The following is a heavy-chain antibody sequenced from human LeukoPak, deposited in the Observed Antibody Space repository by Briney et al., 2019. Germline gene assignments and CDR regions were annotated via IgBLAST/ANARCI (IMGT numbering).Heavy chain of an antibody. CDR3: ARGSNWNDGSNYYYYMDV. CDR1: GYTFTNYG. J-gene: IGHJ6*03. Sequence: GASVKVSCKASGYTFTNYGISWVRQAPGQGLEWMGWISDYNGNTNYAQKLQGRVTMTTDTSTSTAYMELRSLRSDDTAVYYCARGSNWNDGSNYYYYMDVWGKGTTVTISS. V-gene: IGHV1-18*01. D-gene: IGHD1-1*01. CDR2: ISDYNGNT.